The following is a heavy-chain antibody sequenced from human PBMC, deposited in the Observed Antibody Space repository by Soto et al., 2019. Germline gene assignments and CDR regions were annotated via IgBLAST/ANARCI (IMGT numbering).Heavy chain of an antibody. D-gene: IGHD1-26*01. CDR3: ARGYGGSFYAFDI. CDR1: GFTFSSYW. CDR2: IKQDGSEK. Sequence: GESLKISCAASGFTFSSYWMSWVRQAPGKGLEWVANIKQDGSEKYYVDSVKGRFTISRDNAKNSLYLQMNSLRAEDTAVYYCARGYGGSFYAFDIWGQGTMVTVSS. V-gene: IGHV3-7*01. J-gene: IGHJ3*02.